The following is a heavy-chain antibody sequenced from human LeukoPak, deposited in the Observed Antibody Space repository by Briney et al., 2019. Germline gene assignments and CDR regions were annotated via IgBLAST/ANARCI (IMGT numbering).Heavy chain of an antibody. J-gene: IGHJ4*02. Sequence: SVKVSCKASGGTFSNYAINWVRQAPGQGLVWMGGIIPIFGTANYAQKFQGRVTITADESTSTAYMELSSLRSEDTAVYYCARDEGIGTTFDYWGQGTLVTVSS. CDR2: IIPIFGTA. V-gene: IGHV1-69*01. CDR1: GGTFSNYA. CDR3: ARDEGIGTTFDY. D-gene: IGHD1-7*01.